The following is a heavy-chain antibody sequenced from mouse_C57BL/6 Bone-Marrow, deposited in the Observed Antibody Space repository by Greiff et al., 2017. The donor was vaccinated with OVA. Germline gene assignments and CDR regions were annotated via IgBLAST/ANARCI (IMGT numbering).Heavy chain of an antibody. J-gene: IGHJ1*03. CDR1: GFSFNTYA. CDR2: IRSKSNNYAS. D-gene: IGHD2-1*01. Sequence: EVQLEESGGGLVQPKGSLKLSCAASGFSFNTYAMNWVRQAPGQGLEWVARIRSKSNNYASYYADSVKDRFTISRDESESMLYLHMNNLKTEDAAMYYCERHNYGNYGFDVWGKGTTLTVSS. CDR3: ERHNYGNYGFDV. V-gene: IGHV10-1*01.